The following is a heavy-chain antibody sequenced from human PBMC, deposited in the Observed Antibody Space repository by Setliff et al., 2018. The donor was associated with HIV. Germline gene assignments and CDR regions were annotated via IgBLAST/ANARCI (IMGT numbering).Heavy chain of an antibody. CDR1: GYNFIDYW. CDR2: IDPRDSYT. CDR3: ARHVVVVVAGEYYMDV. V-gene: IGHV5-10-1*01. J-gene: IGHJ6*03. Sequence: GESLKISCKGSGYNFIDYWITWVRQMPGKGLEWMGRIDPRDSYTNYSPSFQGHVTISADKSISTAYLQWSSLKASDTAMYYCARHVVVVVAGEYYMDVWGKGTTVTVSS. D-gene: IGHD2-15*01.